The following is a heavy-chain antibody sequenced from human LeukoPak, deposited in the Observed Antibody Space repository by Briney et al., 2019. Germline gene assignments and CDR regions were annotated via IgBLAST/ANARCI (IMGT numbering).Heavy chain of an antibody. CDR1: GYTFTGYY. V-gene: IGHV1-2*04. J-gene: IGHJ4*02. CDR3: ARGERYFDWLLDY. Sequence: ASVKVSCKASGYTFTGYYMHWVRQAPGQGLEWMGWINPNSGGTNHAQKFQGWVTMTRDTSISTAYMELSRLRSDDTAVYYCARGERYFDWLLDYWGQGTLVTVSS. D-gene: IGHD3-9*01. CDR2: INPNSGGT.